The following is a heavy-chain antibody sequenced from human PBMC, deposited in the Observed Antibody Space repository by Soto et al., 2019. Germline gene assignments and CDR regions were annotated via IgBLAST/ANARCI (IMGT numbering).Heavy chain of an antibody. V-gene: IGHV4-59*01. J-gene: IGHJ4*02. CDR2: IYYSGST. Sequence: SETLSLTCTVSGGSISSYYWSWIRQPPGKGLEWIGYIYYSGSTNYSPSLKSRVTISVDTSKNQFSLKLSSVTAADTAVYYCARDGGYSGYDFWGQGTLVTVSS. CDR3: ARDGGYSGYDF. CDR1: GGSISSYY. D-gene: IGHD5-12*01.